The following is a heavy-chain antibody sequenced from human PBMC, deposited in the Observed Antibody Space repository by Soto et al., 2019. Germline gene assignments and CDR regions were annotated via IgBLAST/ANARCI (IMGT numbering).Heavy chain of an antibody. D-gene: IGHD4-17*01. J-gene: IGHJ4*02. V-gene: IGHV3-30-3*01. CDR2: ISYDGSNK. Sequence: GGSLRLSCAASGFTFSSYAMHWVRQAPGKGLEWVAVISYDGSNKYYADSVKGRFTISRDNSKNTLYLQMNSLRAEDTAVYYCARDGDGDYLLDYWGQGTLVTVSS. CDR3: ARDGDGDYLLDY. CDR1: GFTFSSYA.